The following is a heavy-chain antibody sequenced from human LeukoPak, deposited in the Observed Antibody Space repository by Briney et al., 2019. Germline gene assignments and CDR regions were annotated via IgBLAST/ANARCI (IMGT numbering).Heavy chain of an antibody. D-gene: IGHD1-14*01. J-gene: IGHJ6*03. V-gene: IGHV4-59*01. CDR2: IYYSETT. CDR1: GGSISNYF. CDR3: ARFPGGAEYRHYYYMDV. Sequence: SETLSLTCSVSGGSISNYFWSWIRQPPGKGLECIGFIYYSETTNYNPSFESRVTISVDTSKNQFSLKLNSVTAADTAVYYCARFPGGAEYRHYYYMDVWGKGTTVTVSS.